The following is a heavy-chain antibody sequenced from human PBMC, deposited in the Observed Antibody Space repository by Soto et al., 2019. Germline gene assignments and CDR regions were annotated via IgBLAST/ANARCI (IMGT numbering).Heavy chain of an antibody. CDR2: ISGSGGST. CDR3: AKDRERIVGATPNDY. J-gene: IGHJ4*02. Sequence: EVQLLASGGGLVQPRGSLRLSCAASGFSFRSYAMSWVRQAPGNGLEWVSAISGSGGSTYYADSVKGRFTISRDNSKNTLYLQMNSMRAEDTAVYYCAKDRERIVGATPNDYWGQGTLVTVSS. V-gene: IGHV3-23*01. D-gene: IGHD1-26*01. CDR1: GFSFRSYA.